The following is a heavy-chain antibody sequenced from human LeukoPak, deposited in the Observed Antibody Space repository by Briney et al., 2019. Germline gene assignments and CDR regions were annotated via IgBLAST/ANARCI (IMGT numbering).Heavy chain of an antibody. CDR2: ISSSGSNI. CDR3: ARDREGSRYATWIQLCDY. J-gene: IGHJ4*02. Sequence: AGGSLRLSCAASGFTFSSYEMNWVRQAPGKGLEWVAYISSSGSNIYYADSVKGRFTISRDNAKNSPYLQMNSLRAEDTAVYYCARDREGSRYATWIQLCDYWGQGALVTVSS. V-gene: IGHV3-48*03. CDR1: GFTFSSYE. D-gene: IGHD5-18*01.